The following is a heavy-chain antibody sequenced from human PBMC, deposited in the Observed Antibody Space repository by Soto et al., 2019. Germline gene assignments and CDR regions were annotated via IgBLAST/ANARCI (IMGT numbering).Heavy chain of an antibody. CDR3: ARLPAPGSDAFDI. CDR2: IWYDGSNK. J-gene: IGHJ3*02. Sequence: SLRLSCAASGFTFSNDGMHWVRQAPGKGLEWVAVIWYDGSNKYYADSVKGRFTISRDNSKNTLYLQMNSLRAEDTAVYYCARLPAPGSDAFDIWGQGTMVTVSS. V-gene: IGHV3-33*01. D-gene: IGHD2-2*01. CDR1: GFTFSNDG.